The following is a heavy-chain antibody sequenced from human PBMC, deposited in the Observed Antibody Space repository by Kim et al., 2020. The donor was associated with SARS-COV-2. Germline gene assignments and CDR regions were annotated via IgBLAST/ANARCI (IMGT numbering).Heavy chain of an antibody. CDR3: ARVIVVVPAAKYYFDY. J-gene: IGHJ4*02. Sequence: PESRVTISVDASKNQFSLKLSSVTAADTAVDYCARVIVVVPAAKYYFDYWGQGTLVTVSS. V-gene: IGHV4-59*01. D-gene: IGHD2-2*01.